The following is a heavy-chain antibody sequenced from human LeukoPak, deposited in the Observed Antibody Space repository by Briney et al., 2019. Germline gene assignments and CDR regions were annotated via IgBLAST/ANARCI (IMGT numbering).Heavy chain of an antibody. Sequence: GGSLRLSCAASGFTFSSYAMHWVRQAPGKGLEWVAIISYDGSNKYYADSVKGRFTISRDNPQNSLYLQVNSLRAEDTAVYYCARVARPWGISVAGTFDSWGQGTLVTVSS. J-gene: IGHJ4*02. V-gene: IGHV3-30*04. D-gene: IGHD6-19*01. CDR2: ISYDGSNK. CDR3: ARVARPWGISVAGTFDS. CDR1: GFTFSSYA.